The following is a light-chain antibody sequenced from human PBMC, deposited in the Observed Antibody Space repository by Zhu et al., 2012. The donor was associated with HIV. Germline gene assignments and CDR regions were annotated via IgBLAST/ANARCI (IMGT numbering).Light chain of an antibody. CDR2: GAS. J-gene: IGKJ1*01. CDR3: HQYDNSWT. Sequence: EVVLTQSPDTLSLSPGDRATLACRASQSVNSNYLIWYQQKPGQAPRPLIYGASDRASGVPDRFSGSGSGTDFTLSISRLEPEDFAVYYCHQYDNSWTFGQGTKGGSQT. V-gene: IGKV3-20*01. CDR1: QSVNSNY.